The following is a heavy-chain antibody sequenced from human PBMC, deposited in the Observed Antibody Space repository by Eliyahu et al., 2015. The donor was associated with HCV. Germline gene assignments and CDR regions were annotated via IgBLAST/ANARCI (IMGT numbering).Heavy chain of an antibody. Sequence: EVQLVESGGGLVQPGGSLRLSCAASXXXFSSYWMSWVRQAPGKGLEWVANINQDGXVKYYVDSVKGRFTISRDNVQNSVYLQMNSLRAEDTAVYYCAEEGYNWKSCYSWGQGTLVTVSS. J-gene: IGHJ4*02. V-gene: IGHV3-7*01. D-gene: IGHD1-20*01. CDR2: INQDGXVK. CDR3: AEEGYNWKSCYS. CDR1: XXXFSSYW.